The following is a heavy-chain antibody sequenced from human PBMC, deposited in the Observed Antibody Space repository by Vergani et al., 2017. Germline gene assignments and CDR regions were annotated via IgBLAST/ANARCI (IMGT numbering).Heavy chain of an antibody. J-gene: IGHJ4*02. CDR1: GGSISSGSYY. V-gene: IGHV4-61*02. D-gene: IGHD1-26*01. CDR2: IYTSGST. Sequence: QVQLQESGPGLVKPSQTLSLTCTVSGGSISSGSYYWSWIRQPAGKGLEWIGRIYTSGSTNYNPSLKSRVTISVDTSKNQFSLKLSSVTAADTAVYYCARGPTVGATPIPIDYWGQGTLVTVSS. CDR3: ARGPTVGATPIPIDY.